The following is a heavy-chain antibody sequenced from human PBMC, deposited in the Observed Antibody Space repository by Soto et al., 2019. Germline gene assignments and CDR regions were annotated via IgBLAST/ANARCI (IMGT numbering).Heavy chain of an antibody. CDR1: GASFSGYY. J-gene: IGHJ4*02. CDR3: ARRFSGTGRYFDY. V-gene: IGHV4-34*02. D-gene: IGHD1-1*01. CDR2: IIQSGST. Sequence: QVQLQQWGAGLLKPSETLSLSCAVYGASFSGYYWNWIRQPPGKGLEWIGEIIQSGSTNYSPSLKTRVTISVDTSKKQFSLRVSSVTAADTAVYYCARRFSGTGRYFDYWGQGTLVTVSS.